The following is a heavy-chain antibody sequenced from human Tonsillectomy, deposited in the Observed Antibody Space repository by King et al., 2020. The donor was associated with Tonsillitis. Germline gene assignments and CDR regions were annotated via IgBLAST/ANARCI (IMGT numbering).Heavy chain of an antibody. CDR2: IDWGDDK. J-gene: IGHJ3*02. CDR3: ARIRGSNDYENHDAFDI. D-gene: IGHD4-17*01. Sequence: VTLQESGPALVKPTQTLTLTCTFSGFSLNTSGMCVSWIRQPPGKALEWLALIDWGDDKYYSTSLRTRLTISKDTSKNQVVLTMTNMDPVDTATYYCARIRGSNDYENHDAFDIWGQGTMVTVSS. V-gene: IGHV2-70*01. CDR1: GFSLNTSGMC.